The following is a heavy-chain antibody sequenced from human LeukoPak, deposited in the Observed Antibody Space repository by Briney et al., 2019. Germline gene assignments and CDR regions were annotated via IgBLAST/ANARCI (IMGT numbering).Heavy chain of an antibody. D-gene: IGHD5-18*01. Sequence: SQTLSLTCTVSGGSISSGGYYWSWIRQHPGKGLEWIGYIYYSGSTYYNPSLKSRVTISVDTSKNQFSLKLSSVTAADTAVYYCARQGSLRGYSYGYAYWGQGTLVTVSS. CDR2: IYYSGST. CDR1: GGSISSGGYY. V-gene: IGHV4-31*03. CDR3: ARQGSLRGYSYGYAY. J-gene: IGHJ4*02.